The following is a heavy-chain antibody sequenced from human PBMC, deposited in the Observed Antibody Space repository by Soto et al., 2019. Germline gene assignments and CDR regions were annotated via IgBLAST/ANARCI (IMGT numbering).Heavy chain of an antibody. CDR3: AKAPANVPWWFAP. CDR2: IGESGTNT. V-gene: IGHV3-23*01. CDR1: GFTFSTYA. J-gene: IGHJ5*02. Sequence: TGGSLRLSCGDSGFTFSTYAMSWVRQAPGKGLEWVSTIGESGTNTYYADSVKGRFIISRDNSKSTVYLRINSLKIEDTAVYYCAKAPANVPWWFAPWGQGTLVTVS.